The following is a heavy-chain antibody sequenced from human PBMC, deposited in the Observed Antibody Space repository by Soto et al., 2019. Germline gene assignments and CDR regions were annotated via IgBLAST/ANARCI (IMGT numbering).Heavy chain of an antibody. D-gene: IGHD2-15*01. V-gene: IGHV3-48*01. Sequence: EVQLVESGGGLVQPGGSLRLSCAASGFTFSSYSMNWVRQAPGKGLEWVSYISSSSTTKYYADSVKGRFTISRDNAKNXLYLQMYGLRAEDTAVYYCARDGCSGSNCLNGFDPWGQGTLVTVSS. J-gene: IGHJ5*02. CDR2: ISSSSTTK. CDR1: GFTFSSYS. CDR3: ARDGCSGSNCLNGFDP.